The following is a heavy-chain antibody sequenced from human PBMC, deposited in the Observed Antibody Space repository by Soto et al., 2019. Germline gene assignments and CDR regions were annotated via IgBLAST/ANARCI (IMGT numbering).Heavy chain of an antibody. V-gene: IGHV4-39*01. CDR2: IYYSGST. Sequence: SETLSLTCTVSGGSISSSSYYWGWIRQPPGKGLEWIGSIYYSGSTYYNPSLKSRVTISVDTSKNQFSLKLSSVTAADTAVYYCARHGDILTGYHDFDYWGQGTLVTVSS. J-gene: IGHJ4*02. CDR3: ARHGDILTGYHDFDY. CDR1: GGSISSSSYY. D-gene: IGHD3-9*01.